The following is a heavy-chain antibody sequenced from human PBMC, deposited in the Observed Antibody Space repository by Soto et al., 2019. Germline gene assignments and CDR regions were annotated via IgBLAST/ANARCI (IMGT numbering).Heavy chain of an antibody. V-gene: IGHV1-69*01. Sequence: QVQLIQSEAEVKKPGSSVRVSCTASGGIFGSHGFSWVRQAPGQRLEWVGGFIPIFRTLTYTEKFQARVRIAADESTNTVYLDRSSLTSEDTAVYYCVRDRRIYYSDTHDEFVASDYEVWGQGTMVSVSS. CDR1: GGIFGSHG. D-gene: IGHD3-22*01. CDR2: FIPIFRTL. J-gene: IGHJ3*01. CDR3: VRDRRIYYSDTHDEFVASDYEV.